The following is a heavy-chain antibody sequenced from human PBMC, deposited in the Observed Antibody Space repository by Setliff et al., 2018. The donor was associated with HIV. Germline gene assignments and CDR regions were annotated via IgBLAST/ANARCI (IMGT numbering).Heavy chain of an antibody. V-gene: IGHV4-39*01. Sequence: SETLSLTCTVSGGSFSSGNYYWAWIRQPPGEGLEWIGGMSYSGTTYYNPSLKSRVTMSVDTSKNQFSLNLDSVTAADTAVYYCAPLAAAGGYWGQGTLVTVSS. CDR3: APLAAAGGY. J-gene: IGHJ4*02. CDR2: MSYSGTT. D-gene: IGHD6-25*01. CDR1: GGSFSSGNYY.